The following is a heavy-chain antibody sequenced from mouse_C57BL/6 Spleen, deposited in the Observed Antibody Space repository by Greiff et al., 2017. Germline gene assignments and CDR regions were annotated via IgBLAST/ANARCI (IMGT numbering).Heavy chain of an antibody. J-gene: IGHJ4*01. D-gene: IGHD4-1*01. CDR1: GYAFSSYW. CDR3: AINWEDAMDY. Sequence: QVQLQQSGAELVKPGASVKISCTASGYAFSSYWMHWVKQRPGKGLEWIGQIYPGDGDTNYNGKFKGKATLTADQSSSTAYMQLGSLTSDDSAVYFGAINWEDAMDYWGQGASVTVSS. CDR2: IYPGDGDT. V-gene: IGHV1-80*01.